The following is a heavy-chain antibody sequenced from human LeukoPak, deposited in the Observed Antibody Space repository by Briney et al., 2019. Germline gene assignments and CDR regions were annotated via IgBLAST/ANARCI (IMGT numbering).Heavy chain of an antibody. CDR2: ISTDGGST. Sequence: GGSLRLSCSASGFTFSSYAMHWVRQAPGKGLEYVSSISTDGGSTYYAGSVKGRFTISRDNSKNTLHLQMSSLRAEGTAVYYCVGVRWFGGSNWFDPWGQGTLVTVSS. CDR1: GFTFSSYA. V-gene: IGHV3-64D*09. J-gene: IGHJ5*02. CDR3: VGVRWFGGSNWFDP. D-gene: IGHD3-10*01.